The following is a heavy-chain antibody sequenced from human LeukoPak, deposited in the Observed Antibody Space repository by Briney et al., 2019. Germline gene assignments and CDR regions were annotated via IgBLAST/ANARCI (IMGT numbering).Heavy chain of an antibody. CDR2: IKQDGGEK. CDR3: ARDSRYYDIGTYYYYGMDV. CDR1: GFTFSSYW. J-gene: IGHJ6*02. D-gene: IGHD3-9*01. V-gene: IGHV3-7*01. Sequence: GGSLRLSCAASGFTFSSYWMSWVRQAPGKGLEWVANIKQDGGEKYYVDPVKGRFTISRDNAKNSLYLQMNSLRAEDTAVYYCARDSRYYDIGTYYYYGMDVWGQGTTVTVSS.